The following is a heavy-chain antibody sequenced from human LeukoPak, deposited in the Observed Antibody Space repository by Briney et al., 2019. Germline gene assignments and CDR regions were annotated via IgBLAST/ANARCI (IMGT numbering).Heavy chain of an antibody. V-gene: IGHV1-18*01. Sequence: ASVKVSCKASGYTFTSYGISWVRQAPGQGLEWMGWISAYNGNTNYAQKLQGRVTMTRNTSISTAYMELSSLRSEDTAVYYCARGRRKYCSGGSCYLFDYWGQGTLVTVSS. CDR2: ISAYNGNT. J-gene: IGHJ4*02. CDR3: ARGRRKYCSGGSCYLFDY. D-gene: IGHD2-15*01. CDR1: GYTFTSYG.